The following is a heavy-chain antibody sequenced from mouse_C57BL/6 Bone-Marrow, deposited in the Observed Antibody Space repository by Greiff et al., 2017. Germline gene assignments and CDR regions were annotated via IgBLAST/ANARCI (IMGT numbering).Heavy chain of an antibody. J-gene: IGHJ1*03. D-gene: IGHD1-1*01. Sequence: QVQLKQPGAELVKPGASVKLSCKASGYTFTSYWMHWVKQRPGQGLEWIGMIHPNSGSTNYNEKFKSKATLTVDKSSSTAYMQLSSLTSEDSAGYYCARSHYYGSSYPWYFDVWGTGTTVTVSA. CDR3: ARSHYYGSSYPWYFDV. CDR2: IHPNSGST. V-gene: IGHV1-64*01. CDR1: GYTFTSYW.